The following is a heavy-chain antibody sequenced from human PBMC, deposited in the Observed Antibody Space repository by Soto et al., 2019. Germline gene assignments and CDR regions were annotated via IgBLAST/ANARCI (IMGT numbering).Heavy chain of an antibody. CDR1: GFTLSMSA. D-gene: IGHD3-10*01. CDR2: ISDSGDRT. J-gene: IGHJ4*02. V-gene: IGHV3-23*01. Sequence: EVQLMESGGGLVQPGGSLRLSCASSGFTLSMSAVNWVRQAPGKGLEWVSYISDSGDRTYYADSVKGRFTISRDRSKNTVSLQMDSLRAEDTAVYYCAKALWFGESSHYFDYWGQGTLVTVSS. CDR3: AKALWFGESSHYFDY.